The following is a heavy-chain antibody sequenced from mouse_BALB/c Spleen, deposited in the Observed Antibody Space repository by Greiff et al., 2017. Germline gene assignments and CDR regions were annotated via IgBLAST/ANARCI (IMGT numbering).Heavy chain of an antibody. CDR3: VRDYSNSRPFAY. J-gene: IGHJ3*01. CDR1: GFTFNTYA. D-gene: IGHD2-1*01. CDR2: IRSKSNNYAT. Sequence: DVHLVESGGGLVQPKGSLKLSCAASGFTFNTYAMNWVRQAPGKGLEWVARIRSKSNNYATYYADSVKDRFTISRDDSQSMLYLQMNNLKTEDTAMYYCVRDYSNSRPFAYWGQGTLVTVSA. V-gene: IGHV10-1*02.